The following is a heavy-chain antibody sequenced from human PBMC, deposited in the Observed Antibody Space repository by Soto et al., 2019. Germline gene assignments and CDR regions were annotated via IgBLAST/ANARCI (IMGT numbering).Heavy chain of an antibody. J-gene: IGHJ6*03. V-gene: IGHV4-31*03. CDR1: GGSISSCGYY. CDR2: IYYSGST. CDR3: ARVSGSYYMNYYYYMAV. D-gene: IGHD3-10*01. Sequence: QVQLQESGPGLVNPSQTLSLTCTGPGGSISSCGYYWSWIRQHPGKGREWIGYIYYSGSTYYNPSLKSRFTISVDKSKDQLSLKLRSVTAADTAVYYCARVSGSYYMNYYYYMAVWGKGATVTVSS.